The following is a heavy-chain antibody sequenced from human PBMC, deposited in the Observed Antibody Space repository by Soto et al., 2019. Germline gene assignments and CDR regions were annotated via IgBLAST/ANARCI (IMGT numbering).Heavy chain of an antibody. CDR3: AKDGRRWDLPADY. D-gene: IGHD1-26*01. CDR2: ISGGGGST. J-gene: IGHJ4*02. V-gene: IGHV3-23*01. CDR1: GFTFSSYA. Sequence: EVQLLESGGGLVQPGGSLRLSCAASGFTFSSYAMSWVRQAPEKGLEWVSAISGGGGSTYYADSVKGRFTISRDNSKNTLYLQMNSLRAEDTAVYYCAKDGRRWDLPADYWGQGALVTVSS.